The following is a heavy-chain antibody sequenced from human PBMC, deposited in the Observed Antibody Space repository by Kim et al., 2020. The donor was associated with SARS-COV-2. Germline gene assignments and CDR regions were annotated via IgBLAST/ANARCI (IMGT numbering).Heavy chain of an antibody. CDR3: ASLGRDYYYGMDV. CDR2: IIPIFGTA. CDR1: GGTFSSYA. D-gene: IGHD2-15*01. V-gene: IGHV1-69*13. Sequence: SVKVSCKASGGTFSSYAISWVRQAPGQGLEWMGGIIPIFGTANYAQKFQGRVTITADESTSTAYMELSSLRSEDTAVYYCASLGRDYYYGMDVWGQGTTVTVSS. J-gene: IGHJ6*02.